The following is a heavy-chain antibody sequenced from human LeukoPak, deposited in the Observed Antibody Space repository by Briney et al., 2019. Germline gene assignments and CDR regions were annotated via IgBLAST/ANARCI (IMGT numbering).Heavy chain of an antibody. J-gene: IGHJ4*02. Sequence: PSETLSLTCTVSGGSISSSRYYWGWIRQPPGKGLEWIGTIYYSGSTYDNPSLKSRVTISVDTSKNQSSLKLTSVTAADTAVYYCARTVGYSGYQYYFDSWGQGTLVTVSS. CDR3: ARTVGYSGYQYYFDS. CDR1: GGSISSSRYY. V-gene: IGHV4-39*01. CDR2: IYYSGST. D-gene: IGHD5-12*01.